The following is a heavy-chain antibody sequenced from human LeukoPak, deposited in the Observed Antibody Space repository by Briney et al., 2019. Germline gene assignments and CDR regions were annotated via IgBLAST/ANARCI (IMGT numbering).Heavy chain of an antibody. J-gene: IGHJ4*02. CDR2: IKEDGSER. D-gene: IGHD1-26*01. CDR3: ARGVGVVDY. CDR1: GFNFSEFW. V-gene: IGHV3-7*01. Sequence: GGSLRLSCVASGFTSGFNFSEFWMSWVRQAPGKGLEWVANIKEDGSERYSVDSVEGRFTISRDNAKKSLYLQMNSLRAEDTAVYYCARGVGVVDYWGQGTLVTVSS.